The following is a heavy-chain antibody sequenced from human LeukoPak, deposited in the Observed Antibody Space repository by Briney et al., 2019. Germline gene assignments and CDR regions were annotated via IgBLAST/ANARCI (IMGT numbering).Heavy chain of an antibody. Sequence: PGGSLRLSCAASGFTFSSYAMSWVRQAPGKGLEWVSAISGSGGSTYYAGSVKGRFTISRDNSKNTLYLQMNSLRAEDTAVYYCAKDWFGENYYYYGMDVWGQGTTVTVSS. J-gene: IGHJ6*02. V-gene: IGHV3-23*01. CDR2: ISGSGGST. CDR1: GFTFSSYA. D-gene: IGHD3-10*01. CDR3: AKDWFGENYYYYGMDV.